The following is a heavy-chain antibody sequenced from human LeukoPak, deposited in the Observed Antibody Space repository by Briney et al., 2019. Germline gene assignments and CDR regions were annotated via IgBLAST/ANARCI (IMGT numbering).Heavy chain of an antibody. CDR3: ARDAEVVPAAIDYFDY. CDR2: IKQDGSEK. J-gene: IGHJ4*02. V-gene: IGHV3-7*01. Sequence: PGGSLRLSCAASGFTFSSYWMSWVRQAPGKGLEWVVNIKQDGSEKYYVDSVEGRFTISRDNAKNSLYLQMNSLRAEDTAVYYCARDAEVVPAAIDYFDYWGQGTLVTVSS. D-gene: IGHD2-2*02. CDR1: GFTFSSYW.